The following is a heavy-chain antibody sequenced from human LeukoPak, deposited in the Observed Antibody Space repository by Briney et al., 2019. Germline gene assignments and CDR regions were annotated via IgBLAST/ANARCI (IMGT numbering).Heavy chain of an antibody. J-gene: IGHJ3*02. CDR1: VFTFSSYE. CDR2: ISSSGSTI. Sequence: GGSLRLSSAASVFTFSSYEMNWVRQAPGKGLEWVSYISSSGSTIYYADSVKGRFTISRDNAKNSLYLQMNSLRAEDTAVYYCASSYSSSVGAFDIWGQGTMVTVSS. V-gene: IGHV3-48*03. D-gene: IGHD6-13*01. CDR3: ASSYSSSVGAFDI.